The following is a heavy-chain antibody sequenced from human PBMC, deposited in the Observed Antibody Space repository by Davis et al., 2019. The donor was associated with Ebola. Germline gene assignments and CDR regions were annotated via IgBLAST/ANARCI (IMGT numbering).Heavy chain of an antibody. V-gene: IGHV3-23*01. CDR3: AKGGGTSSSDFRRT. CDR2: ISGSGGST. CDR1: GFTFSSYS. D-gene: IGHD6-6*01. J-gene: IGHJ5*02. Sequence: GESLKISCAASGFTFSSYSMNWVRQAPGKGLEWVSGISGSGGSTYYADSVKGRFTISRDNSKNTLYLQMNSLRAEDTAVYYCAKGGGTSSSDFRRTWGQGTLVTVSS.